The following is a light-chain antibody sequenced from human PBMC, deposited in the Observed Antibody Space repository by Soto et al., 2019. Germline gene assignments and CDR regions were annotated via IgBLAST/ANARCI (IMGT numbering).Light chain of an antibody. V-gene: IGKV3-20*01. CDR2: GVY. CDR3: QHYGYSQWT. CDR1: HTGSNSY. J-gene: IGKJ1*01. Sequence: IVXTQSPGTLSLSPWERATLSCRSSHTGSNSYLAWYQHKSGQAPRLIIYGVYTRASGIPDRLSGSGSGTEFTLTITRLEPEDSAVYFCQHYGYSQWTFGQGTKVDIK.